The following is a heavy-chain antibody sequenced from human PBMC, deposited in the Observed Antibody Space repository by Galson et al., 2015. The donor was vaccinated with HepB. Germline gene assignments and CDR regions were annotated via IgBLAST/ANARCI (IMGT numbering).Heavy chain of an antibody. D-gene: IGHD6-19*01. CDR2: INPKSGGT. CDR3: ARGVGYSSGWFHY. Sequence: SVKVSCKASGYTFTGYYMHWVRQAPGQGLEWMGWINPKSGGTNYAQKFQGWVTMTRDTSISTAYMELSRLRSDDTAVYYCARGVGYSSGWFHYRGQGTLVTVSS. V-gene: IGHV1-2*04. J-gene: IGHJ4*02. CDR1: GYTFTGYY.